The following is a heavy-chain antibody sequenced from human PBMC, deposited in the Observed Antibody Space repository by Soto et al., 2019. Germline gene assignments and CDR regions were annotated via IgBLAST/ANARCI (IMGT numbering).Heavy chain of an antibody. J-gene: IGHJ4*02. Sequence: GGSLRLSCAASGFTFSNYAMSWVRQAPGKGLEWVASITGSGDYTYYADSVKGRFTISRDNSKNTLYLQMNSLRAEDTAVYYCAKARYYDSTGYLYYFDYWGQGTRVTAPQ. CDR2: ITGSGDYT. V-gene: IGHV3-23*01. D-gene: IGHD3-22*01. CDR3: AKARYYDSTGYLYYFDY. CDR1: GFTFSNYA.